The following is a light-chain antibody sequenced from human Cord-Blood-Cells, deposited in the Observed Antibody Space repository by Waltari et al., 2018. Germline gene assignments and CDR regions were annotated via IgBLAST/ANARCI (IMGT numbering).Light chain of an antibody. Sequence: QSALTQPASVSGSPGQSITISCTGTSSDVGSYNLVSWYQQQPGKAPKIMIYEGSKRPSGVSTRFSSSTSGNTASLTISGLQAEDEADYYCCSYAGSSTWVFGGGTKLTVL. CDR2: EGS. J-gene: IGLJ3*02. CDR3: CSYAGSSTWV. V-gene: IGLV2-23*01. CDR1: SSDVGSYNL.